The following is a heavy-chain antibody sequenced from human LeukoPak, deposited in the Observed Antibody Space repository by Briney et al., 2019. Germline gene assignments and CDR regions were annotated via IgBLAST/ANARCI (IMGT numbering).Heavy chain of an antibody. V-gene: IGHV3-23*01. J-gene: IGHJ3*02. D-gene: IGHD2-2*01. CDR3: EKLRSSTSSDAFDI. CDR2: ISGGGDTT. Sequence: PGGSLRLSCAASGFTFSSYAMNWVRQAPGKGLEWVSGISGGGDTTFYADSVKGRFTISRDNSKNMLYLQTNSLRAEDTAVYYCEKLRSSTSSDAFDIWGQGTMVTVSS. CDR1: GFTFSSYA.